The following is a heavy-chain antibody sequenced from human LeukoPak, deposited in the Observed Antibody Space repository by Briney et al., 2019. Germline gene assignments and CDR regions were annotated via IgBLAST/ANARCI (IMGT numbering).Heavy chain of an antibody. J-gene: IGHJ4*02. CDR1: GFTFSSYV. V-gene: IGHV3-23*01. CDR2: ISGSGSST. CDR3: AKGLKYYYDSSGYPDY. Sequence: GGSLRLSCAASGFTFSSYVMSWVRQAPGKGLEWVSAISGSGSSTNYADSVKGRFTISRDNSRNTLYLQMNSLRAEDTAVYYCAKGLKYYYDSSGYPDYWGQGTLVTVSS. D-gene: IGHD3-22*01.